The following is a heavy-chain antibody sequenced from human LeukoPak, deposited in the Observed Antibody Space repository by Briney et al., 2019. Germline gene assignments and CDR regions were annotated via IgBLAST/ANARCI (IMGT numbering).Heavy chain of an antibody. J-gene: IGHJ4*02. D-gene: IGHD3-9*01. CDR2: IDTSSYT. CDR3: ARAPYFDWLLYFDY. V-gene: IGHV3-21*01. Sequence: PGGSLRLSCATSGFSFSSTSLNWVRQAPGKGLQYVSSIDTSSYTYYADSVKGRFTISRDTSKNMVFLQMNSLRVEDTAVYYCARAPYFDWLLYFDYWGQGTLVTVSS. CDR1: GFSFSSTS.